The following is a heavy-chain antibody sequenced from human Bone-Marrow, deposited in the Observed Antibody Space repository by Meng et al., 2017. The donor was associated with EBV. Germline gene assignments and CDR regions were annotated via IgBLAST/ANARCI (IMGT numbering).Heavy chain of an antibody. Sequence: HVLVVECCAEVKKPGSSVKCSCKASGDIFTNLAFSWVRQVPGKGLEWMGGFLTILGAANYAQKFQGRLTITADNSTTTAFMELRSLRVDDTAVYFCARDGIAAPGGSNWFDPWGQGTLVTVSS. V-gene: IGHV1-69*06. J-gene: IGHJ5*02. CDR3: ARDGIAAPGGSNWFDP. D-gene: IGHD6-25*01. CDR2: FLTILGAA. CDR1: GDIFTNLA.